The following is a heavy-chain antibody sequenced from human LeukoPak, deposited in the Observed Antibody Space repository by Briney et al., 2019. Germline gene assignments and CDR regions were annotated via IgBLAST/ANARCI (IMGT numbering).Heavy chain of an antibody. CDR2: ISGSGGST. CDR1: GFTFSSYA. V-gene: IGHV3-23*01. CDR3: AKDPQGGSGSYYTHYFDY. D-gene: IGHD3-10*01. J-gene: IGHJ4*02. Sequence: AGGSLRLSCAASGFTFSSYAMGWVRQAPGKGLEWVSAISGSGGSTYYADSVKGRFTISRDNSKNTLYLQMNSLRAEDTAVYYCAKDPQGGSGSYYTHYFDYWGQGTLVTVSS.